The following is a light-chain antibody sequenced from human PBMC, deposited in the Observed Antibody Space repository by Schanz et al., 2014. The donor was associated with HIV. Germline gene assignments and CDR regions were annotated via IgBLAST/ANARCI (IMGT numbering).Light chain of an antibody. V-gene: IGLV4-69*01. CDR3: QTWGTGIRVV. J-gene: IGLJ2*01. CDR1: SGYSSYA. Sequence: QLVLTQSPSASASLGASVKLTCTLSSGYSSYAIAWHQQQPEKGPRYLMKLNSDGSHSKGDGIPDRFSGSSSGAERYLTISSLQSEDEADYYCQTWGTGIRVVFGGGTKLTVL. CDR2: LNSDGSH.